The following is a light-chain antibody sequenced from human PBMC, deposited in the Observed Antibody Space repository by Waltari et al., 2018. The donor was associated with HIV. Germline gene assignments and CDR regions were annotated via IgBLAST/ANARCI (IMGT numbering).Light chain of an antibody. J-gene: IGLJ2*01. CDR1: SSNIGSNY. V-gene: IGLV1-47*01. CDR3: AAWDDSLSAHVV. Sequence: LTQPPSASGTPGQRVTISCSGSSSNIGSNYVYWYQQLPGTAPKLLIYRNNQRPSGVPDRFSGSKSGTSASLAISGLRSEDEADYYCAAWDDSLSAHVVFGGGTKLTVL. CDR2: RNN.